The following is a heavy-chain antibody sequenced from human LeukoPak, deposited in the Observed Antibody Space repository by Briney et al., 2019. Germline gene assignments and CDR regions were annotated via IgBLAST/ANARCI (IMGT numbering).Heavy chain of an antibody. V-gene: IGHV3-30*02. Sequence: TGGSLRLSCAASGFTFSSYGMHWVRQAPGKGLEWVAFIRYDGSNKYYADSVKGRFTISRDNSKNTLYLQMNSLRAEDTAVYYCARFGKVVVAANDAFDIWGQGTMVTVSS. CDR1: GFTFSSYG. D-gene: IGHD2-15*01. J-gene: IGHJ3*02. CDR2: IRYDGSNK. CDR3: ARFGKVVVAANDAFDI.